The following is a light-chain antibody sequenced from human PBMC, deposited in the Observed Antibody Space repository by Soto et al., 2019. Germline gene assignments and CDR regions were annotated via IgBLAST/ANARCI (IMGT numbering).Light chain of an antibody. J-gene: IGKJ1*01. Sequence: DIQMTQSPSTLSASVGDRVIITCRASQSISSWLAWYQQKPGKAPDLLIYRASTLKTGIPSRFSGSGSGTELTLTLSSLQPDDFATYYCQQYDRASWTFGPGTKVQIK. CDR1: QSISSW. CDR3: QQYDRASWT. CDR2: RAS. V-gene: IGKV1-5*03.